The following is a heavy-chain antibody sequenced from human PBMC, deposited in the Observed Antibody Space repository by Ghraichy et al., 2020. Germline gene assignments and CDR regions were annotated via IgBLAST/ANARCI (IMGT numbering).Heavy chain of an antibody. Sequence: GSLRLSCTVSGGPITSDFWSWIRQPPGKGLEWIGSIYYTGSTDYNPSLESPVTITIDWSRNQFSLKLTSVTAADTAMYYCARRTPGLAAGGTGGFDSWGQGILVTVSS. CDR3: ARRTPGLAAGGTGGFDS. J-gene: IGHJ4*02. V-gene: IGHV4-59*08. CDR1: GGPITSDF. CDR2: IYYTGST. D-gene: IGHD6-13*01.